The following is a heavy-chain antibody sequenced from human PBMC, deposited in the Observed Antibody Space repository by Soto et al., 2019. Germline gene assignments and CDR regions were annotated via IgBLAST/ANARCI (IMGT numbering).Heavy chain of an antibody. D-gene: IGHD3-9*01. CDR3: ASDWFYMDV. V-gene: IGHV3-48*01. Sequence: EVQLVESGGGLVQPGGSLRLSCAASGFIFSSYPMNWVRQAPGKGLEWVSYISSDSGTIYYADSVKGRFTISRDNAKNSVCLQMISLRAEDTAVYYCASDWFYMDVWGKGTTVTVSS. J-gene: IGHJ6*03. CDR1: GFIFSSYP. CDR2: ISSDSGTI.